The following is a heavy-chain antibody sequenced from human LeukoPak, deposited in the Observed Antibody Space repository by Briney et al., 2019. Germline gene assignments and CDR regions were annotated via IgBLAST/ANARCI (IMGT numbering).Heavy chain of an antibody. Sequence: GGSLRLSCAASGFTFSSYWMSWVRQAPGKGLEWVANIKQDGSEKYYVDSVKGRFTISRDNAKNSLYLQMNSLRAEDTAVYYCARGVTMIVEMGPNWFDPWGQGTLVTVSS. CDR2: IKQDGSEK. J-gene: IGHJ5*02. V-gene: IGHV3-7*01. CDR1: GFTFSSYW. D-gene: IGHD3-22*01. CDR3: ARGVTMIVEMGPNWFDP.